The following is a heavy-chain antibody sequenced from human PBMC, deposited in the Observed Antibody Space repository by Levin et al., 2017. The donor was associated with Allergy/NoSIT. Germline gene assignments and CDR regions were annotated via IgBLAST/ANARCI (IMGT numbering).Heavy chain of an antibody. V-gene: IGHV3-21*01. J-gene: IGHJ6*02. Sequence: GESLKISCAASGFTFSSYSMNWVRQAPGKGLEWVSSISSSSSYIYYADSVKGRFTISRDNAKNSLYLQMNSLRAEDTAVYYCARDLRHLEIRRPLEASTPPEQTYGMDVWGQGTTVTVSS. CDR2: ISSSSSYI. CDR3: ARDLRHLEIRRPLEASTPPEQTYGMDV. D-gene: IGHD1-14*01. CDR1: GFTFSSYS.